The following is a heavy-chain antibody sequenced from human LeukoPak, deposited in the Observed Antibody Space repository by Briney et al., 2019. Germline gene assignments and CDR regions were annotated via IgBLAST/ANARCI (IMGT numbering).Heavy chain of an antibody. Sequence: GGSLRLSCAASGFTFSSYSMNWVRQAPGKGLEWVSPISSSSSYIYYADSVKGRFTISRDNAKNSLYLQMNSLRAEDTAVYYCARDLRSTNWFDPWGQGTLVTVSS. V-gene: IGHV3-21*01. D-gene: IGHD6-6*01. CDR3: ARDLRSTNWFDP. CDR1: GFTFSSYS. J-gene: IGHJ5*02. CDR2: ISSSSSYI.